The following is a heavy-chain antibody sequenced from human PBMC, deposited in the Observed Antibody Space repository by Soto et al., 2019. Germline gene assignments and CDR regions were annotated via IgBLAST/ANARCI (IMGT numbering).Heavy chain of an antibody. J-gene: IGHJ6*02. CDR3: ATQAPWDYYYYGMDV. CDR1: GFTFSSYS. Sequence: EVQLVESGGGLVKPGGSLRLSCAASGFTFSSYSMNWVRQAPGKGLEWVSSISSSSTYIYYADSVKGRFTISRDNAKNSLYLQMNSLRAEDTAVYYCATQAPWDYYYYGMDVWGRGTTVTVSS. D-gene: IGHD1-26*01. V-gene: IGHV3-21*01. CDR2: ISSSSTYI.